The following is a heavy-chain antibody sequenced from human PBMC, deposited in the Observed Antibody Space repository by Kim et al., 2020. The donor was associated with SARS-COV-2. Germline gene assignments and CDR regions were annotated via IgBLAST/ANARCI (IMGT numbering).Heavy chain of an antibody. J-gene: IGHJ4*02. D-gene: IGHD6-13*01. Sequence: YAQKFEGRVTMTRDTATSTVYMELSSLRSEDTAVYYCARDLTQQLVGFDYWGQGTLVTVSS. CDR3: ARDLTQQLVGFDY. V-gene: IGHV1-46*01.